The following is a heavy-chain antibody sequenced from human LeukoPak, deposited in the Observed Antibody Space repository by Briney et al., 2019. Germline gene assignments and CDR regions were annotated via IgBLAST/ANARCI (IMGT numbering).Heavy chain of an antibody. CDR3: ARGEILFDY. J-gene: IGHJ4*02. CDR2: IYHSGST. D-gene: IGHD3-16*01. Sequence: SETLSLTCAVSGGSISSGGYSWSWIRQPPGKGLEWIGYIYHSGSTYYNPSLKSRVTISVDRSKNQFSLKLSSVTAADTAVYYCARGEILFDYWGQGTLVTVSS. V-gene: IGHV4-30-2*01. CDR1: GGSISSGGYS.